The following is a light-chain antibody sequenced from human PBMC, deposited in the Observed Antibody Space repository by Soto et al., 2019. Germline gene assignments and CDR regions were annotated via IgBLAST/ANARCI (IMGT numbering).Light chain of an antibody. CDR1: QSVSSSD. Sequence: ESVLTHSPSTMSLSPGERTTLSRRASQSVSSSDLAWYQQKPGQAPRLLIYGASSRATGFPDRFSGSGSGTDFTLSISRLEPEDFAVYYCQQYTDWPLTFGQGTKVEIK. CDR3: QQYTDWPLT. V-gene: IGKV3-20*01. CDR2: GAS. J-gene: IGKJ1*01.